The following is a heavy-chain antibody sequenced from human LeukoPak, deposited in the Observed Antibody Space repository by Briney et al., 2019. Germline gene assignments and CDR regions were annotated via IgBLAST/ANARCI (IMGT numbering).Heavy chain of an antibody. Sequence: GGSLRLSCAASGFTFYDYTMHWVRQTPGKGLEWVSLISWDGGSTYYADSVKGGFTISRDNSKNSLYMQMNSLRTEDTALYYCAKGHIVGAITEFDYWGQGTLVTVSS. D-gene: IGHD1-26*01. J-gene: IGHJ4*02. CDR2: ISWDGGST. CDR3: AKGHIVGAITEFDY. V-gene: IGHV3-43*01. CDR1: GFTFYDYT.